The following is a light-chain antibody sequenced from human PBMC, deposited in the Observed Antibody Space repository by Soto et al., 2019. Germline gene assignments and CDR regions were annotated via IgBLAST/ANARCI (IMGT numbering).Light chain of an antibody. CDR1: QTISSD. J-gene: IGKJ1*01. Sequence: DIQMTQSPSSLSASVGDRVTITCRASQTISSDLNWYQQNPGKAPTLLIFGASSLQSGVPSRVSGSGSGTDFTLTISSLQPDDFATYDCQQSRTVGQGTKVEI. CDR3: QQSRT. CDR2: GAS. V-gene: IGKV1-39*01.